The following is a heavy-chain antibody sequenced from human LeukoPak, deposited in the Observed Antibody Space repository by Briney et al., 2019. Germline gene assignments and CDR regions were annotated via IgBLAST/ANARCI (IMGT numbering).Heavy chain of an antibody. CDR1: GFTFSSYG. CDR3: AKSMEYYYDSSAWDAFDI. D-gene: IGHD3-22*01. Sequence: LPGGSLRHSCAASGFTFSSYGMHWVRQAPGKGLEWVAVISYDGSNKYYADSVKGRFTISRDNSKNTLYLQMNSLRAEDTAVYYCAKSMEYYYDSSAWDAFDIWGQGTMVTVSS. V-gene: IGHV3-30*18. CDR2: ISYDGSNK. J-gene: IGHJ3*02.